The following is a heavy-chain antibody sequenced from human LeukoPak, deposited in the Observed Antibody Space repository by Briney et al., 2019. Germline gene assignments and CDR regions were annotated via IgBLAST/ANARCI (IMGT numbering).Heavy chain of an antibody. CDR2: FYYRGTT. D-gene: IGHD1-26*01. Sequence: PPETLSLTCTVSGGSVSSGSYFWSWIRQPPGRGLEYIGYFYYRGTTKYNPSLKSRVTISVDTSKNQYSLDLTSVTAADTAVYYCARGGLELPDYWGQGAQVTVSS. CDR3: ARGGLELPDY. V-gene: IGHV4-61*01. J-gene: IGHJ4*02. CDR1: GGSVSSGSYF.